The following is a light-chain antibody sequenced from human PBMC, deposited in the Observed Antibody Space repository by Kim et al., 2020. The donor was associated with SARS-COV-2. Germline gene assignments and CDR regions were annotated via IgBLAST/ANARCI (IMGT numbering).Light chain of an antibody. CDR1: QSVTKNY. J-gene: IGKJ4*01. Sequence: EIVLTQSPGTLSLSPGERATLSCRASQSVTKNYLAWYQQKPGQAPRLLIYDASSRASGIPDRFSGSGSGTDFTLTVSRLEPEDFAVYYCHQYAQSPLTFGGGTKVDIK. CDR2: DAS. CDR3: HQYAQSPLT. V-gene: IGKV3-20*01.